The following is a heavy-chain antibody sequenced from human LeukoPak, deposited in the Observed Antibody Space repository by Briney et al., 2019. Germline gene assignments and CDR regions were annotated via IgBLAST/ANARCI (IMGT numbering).Heavy chain of an antibody. Sequence: GGSLRLSCAASGFSFSSHSMNWVRQAPGEGLEWVSIITSSSTYIDYADSVRGRFTISRDDAKNSLFLQMNSLSAEDTALYYCARGSGSSAWLIDYWGQGALVTVSS. CDR1: GFSFSSHS. D-gene: IGHD1-26*01. CDR3: ARGSGSSAWLIDY. V-gene: IGHV3-21*01. J-gene: IGHJ4*02. CDR2: ITSSSTYI.